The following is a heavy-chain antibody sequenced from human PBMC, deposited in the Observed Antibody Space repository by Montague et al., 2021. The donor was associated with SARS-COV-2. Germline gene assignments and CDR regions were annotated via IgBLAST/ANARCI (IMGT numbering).Heavy chain of an antibody. D-gene: IGHD2-2*01. CDR3: VREGGCSGTTCYGWFDP. J-gene: IGHJ5*02. CDR1: GDSISGYY. V-gene: IGHV4-59*01. CDR2: IHSSGST. Sequence: SETLSLTCNVSGDSISGYYWSWIRQTPGKGLEWIGYIHSSGSTNYNPSLKSRLTISVDMSNNQFSLKLHSVTAADTAVYYCVREGGCSGTTCYGWFDPWGQGNLVIVSS.